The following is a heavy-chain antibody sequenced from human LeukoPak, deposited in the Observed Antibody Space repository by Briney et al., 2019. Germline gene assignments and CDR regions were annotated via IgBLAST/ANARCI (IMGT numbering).Heavy chain of an antibody. V-gene: IGHV1-2*02. D-gene: IGHD2-2*01. CDR2: INPNGGGT. CDR1: GYTFTGYY. Sequence: ASVKVSCKASGYTFTGYYIHWVRQAPGQGLEWMGWINPNGGGTNYAQKFQGRVTMTKDTSITTAYMELNRLRSDDTAVYYCARLQCSSTSRYAEFDHWGQGTLVIVSS. J-gene: IGHJ4*02. CDR3: ARLQCSSTSRYAEFDH.